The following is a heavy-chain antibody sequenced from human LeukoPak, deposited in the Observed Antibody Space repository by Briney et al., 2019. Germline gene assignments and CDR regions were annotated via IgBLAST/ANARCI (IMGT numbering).Heavy chain of an antibody. J-gene: IGHJ4*02. D-gene: IGHD3-3*01. V-gene: IGHV1-69*13. CDR3: ARGDGFWSGYYRLNYFDY. CDR1: GGAFSSYA. Sequence: GASVKVSCKASGGAFSSYAISWVRQAPGQGLEWMGGIIPIFGTANYAQKFQGRVTITADESTSTAYMELSSLRSEDTAVYYCARGDGFWSGYYRLNYFDYWGQGTLVTVSS. CDR2: IIPIFGTA.